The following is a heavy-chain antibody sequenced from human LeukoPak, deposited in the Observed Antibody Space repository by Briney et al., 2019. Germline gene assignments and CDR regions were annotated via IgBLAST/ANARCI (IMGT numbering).Heavy chain of an antibody. Sequence: GGSLTLSCPVSRPTSTTMCMSCDRRAPGKGLQYVSGISSNGGSTDYADSVKGRFTISRDNSKNTLYLQMSSLRAEDTAVYYCVKDQGYYDFWSGYEYFHHWGQGTLVTVSS. CDR2: ISSNGGST. CDR1: RPTSTTMC. J-gene: IGHJ1*01. D-gene: IGHD3-3*01. V-gene: IGHV3-64D*08. CDR3: VKDQGYYDFWSGYEYFHH.